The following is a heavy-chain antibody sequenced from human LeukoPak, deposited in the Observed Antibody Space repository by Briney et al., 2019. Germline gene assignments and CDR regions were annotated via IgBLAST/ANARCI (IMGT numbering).Heavy chain of an antibody. J-gene: IGHJ4*02. D-gene: IGHD5-18*01. V-gene: IGHV3-30*04. CDR1: GFTFSSYA. CDR2: ISYDGSNK. Sequence: GRSLRLSCAASGFTFSSYAMHWVRQAPGKGLEWVAVISYDGSNKYYADSVKGRFTISRDNSKNTLYLRMNSLRAEDTAVYYCARLTVTENFDYWGQGTLVTVSS. CDR3: ARLTVTENFDY.